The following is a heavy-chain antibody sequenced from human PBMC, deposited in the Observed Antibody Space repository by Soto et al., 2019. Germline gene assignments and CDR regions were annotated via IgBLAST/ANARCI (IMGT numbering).Heavy chain of an antibody. J-gene: IGHJ4*02. CDR3: AKDQRTSPIHYFDY. V-gene: IGHV3-30*18. CDR1: GFAFSSYA. Sequence: QVQLVESGGGVVQPGRSLRLSCAASGFAFSSYAMHWVRQAPGKGLEWVAVISYDGSNKYYADSVKGRFTISRENYKNTKYLKMNSLRTEDTAVYFCAKDQRTSPIHYFDYWGQGTLATVSS. CDR2: ISYDGSNK. D-gene: IGHD2-21*01.